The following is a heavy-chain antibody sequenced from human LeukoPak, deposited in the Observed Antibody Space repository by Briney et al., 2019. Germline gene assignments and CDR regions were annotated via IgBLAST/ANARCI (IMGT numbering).Heavy chain of an antibody. J-gene: IGHJ6*02. CDR1: GFTVSSNY. V-gene: IGHV3-66*01. Sequence: GGSLRLSCAASGFTVSSNYMSWVRQAPGKGLEWVSVIYSGGSTYYADSVKGRFTISRDNSKNTLYLQMNSLRAEDTAVYYCARGNSGSYYPSYYYYGMDVWGQGTTVTVSS. CDR3: ARGNSGSYYPSYYYYGMDV. CDR2: IYSGGST. D-gene: IGHD1-26*01.